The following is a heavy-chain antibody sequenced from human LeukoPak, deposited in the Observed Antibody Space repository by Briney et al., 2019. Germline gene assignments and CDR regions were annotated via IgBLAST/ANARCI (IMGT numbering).Heavy chain of an antibody. CDR1: GFTFSSYA. D-gene: IGHD6-13*01. J-gene: IGHJ3*02. CDR2: ISYDGSNK. CDR3: ARDRSSSWYESHAFDI. V-gene: IGHV3-30*04. Sequence: GGSLRLSCAASGFTFSSYAMHWVRQAPGKGLEWAAVISYDGSNKYYADSVKGRFTISRDNSKNTLYLQMNSLRAEDTAVYYCARDRSSSWYESHAFDIWGQGTMVTVSS.